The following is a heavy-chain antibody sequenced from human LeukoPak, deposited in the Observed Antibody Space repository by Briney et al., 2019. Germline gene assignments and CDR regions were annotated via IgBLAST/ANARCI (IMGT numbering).Heavy chain of an antibody. V-gene: IGHV1-18*04. CDR3: ARDHVLLWFGGPSWSRYFDY. Sequence: ASVKVSCKASGYTFTAYFIHWVRQAPGQGLEWMGWISAYNGNTNYAQKLQGRVTMTTDTSTSTAYMELRSLRSDDTAVYYCARDHVLLWFGGPSWSRYFDYWGQGTLVTVSS. CDR1: GYTFTAYF. J-gene: IGHJ4*02. CDR2: ISAYNGNT. D-gene: IGHD3-10*01.